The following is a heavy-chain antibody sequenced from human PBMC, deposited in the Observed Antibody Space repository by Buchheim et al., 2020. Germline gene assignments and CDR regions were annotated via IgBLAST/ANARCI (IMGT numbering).Heavy chain of an antibody. D-gene: IGHD3-22*01. CDR2: IRSKAYGGTT. CDR1: GFTFGDYA. CDR3: TRVTGGIVVVIGFDY. J-gene: IGHJ4*02. V-gene: IGHV3-49*04. Sequence: EVQLVESGGGLVQPGRSLRLSCTASGFTFGDYAMSWVRQAPGKGLEWVGFIRSKAYGGTTEYAASVKGRFTISRDDSKSIAYLQMNSLKTEDTAVYYCTRVTGGIVVVIGFDYWGQGTL.